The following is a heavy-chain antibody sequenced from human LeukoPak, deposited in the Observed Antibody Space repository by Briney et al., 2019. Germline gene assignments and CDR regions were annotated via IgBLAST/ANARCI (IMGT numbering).Heavy chain of an antibody. J-gene: IGHJ5*02. V-gene: IGHV1-8*02. D-gene: IGHD3-22*01. Sequence: ASVKVSCKASGGTFSTYTINWVRQATGQGLEWMGWMNPNSGNTGYAQKFQGRVTMTRNTSISTAYMELSSLRSEDTAVYYCARDDPYYWGSVWFDPWGQGTLVTVSS. CDR2: MNPNSGNT. CDR1: GGTFSTYT. CDR3: ARDDPYYWGSVWFDP.